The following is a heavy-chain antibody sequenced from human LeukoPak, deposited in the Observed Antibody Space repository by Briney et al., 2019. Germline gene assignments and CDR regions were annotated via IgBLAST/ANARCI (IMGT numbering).Heavy chain of an antibody. CDR1: GGSISSSSYY. V-gene: IGHV4-39*01. J-gene: IGHJ4*02. Sequence: SETLSLTCTVSGGSISSSSYYWGWIRQPPGKGLVWIGSIYYSGSTYYNPSLKGRVTISVDTSKNQFSLKLSSVTAADTAVYYCARQHYYGSGTLGYWGQGTLVTVSS. CDR3: ARQHYYGSGTLGY. D-gene: IGHD3-10*01. CDR2: IYYSGST.